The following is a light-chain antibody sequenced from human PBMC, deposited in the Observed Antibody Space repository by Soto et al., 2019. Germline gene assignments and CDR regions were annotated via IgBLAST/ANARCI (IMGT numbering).Light chain of an antibody. CDR3: QHYNTYSQT. Sequence: DIQMTQSPSTLSASVGDRVTITCRASQSISTWLAWYQQKPGKAPKLLIYKTSTLESGVPSRFGGSGSGTEFTLTISSLQPDDFATYYCQHYNTYSQTFGQGTKVEIK. CDR1: QSISTW. CDR2: KTS. J-gene: IGKJ1*01. V-gene: IGKV1-5*03.